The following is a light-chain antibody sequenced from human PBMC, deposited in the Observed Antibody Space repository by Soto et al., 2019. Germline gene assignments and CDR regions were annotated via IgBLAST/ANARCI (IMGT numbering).Light chain of an antibody. CDR1: QSVSSN. CDR3: KQYNNWPPRT. CDR2: GAS. Sequence: EIVMTQSPATLSVSPGERATLSCRASQSVSSNLAWYQQKPGQAPRLLIYGASTRATGIPARFSGSGSGTEFTLTISSLQEEDFAVYYCKQYNNWPPRTFGQGTQVEIK. J-gene: IGKJ1*01. V-gene: IGKV3-15*01.